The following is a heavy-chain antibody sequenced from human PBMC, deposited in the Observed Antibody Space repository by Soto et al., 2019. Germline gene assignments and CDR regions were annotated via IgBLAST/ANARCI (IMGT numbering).Heavy chain of an antibody. D-gene: IGHD6-13*01. J-gene: IGHJ6*02. CDR3: ARGVKGSSWGDYYYYGMDV. V-gene: IGHV4-59*01. CDR1: GGSISSYY. Sequence: SETLSLTCTFSGGSISSYYWSWIRQPPGKGLEWIGYIYYSGSTNYNPSLKSRVTISVDTSKNQFSLKLSSVTAADTAVYYCARGVKGSSWGDYYYYGMDVWGQGTTVTVSS. CDR2: IYYSGST.